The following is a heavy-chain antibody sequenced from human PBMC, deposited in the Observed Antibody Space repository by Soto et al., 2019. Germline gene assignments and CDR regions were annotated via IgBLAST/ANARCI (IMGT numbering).Heavy chain of an antibody. CDR2: TYYRSKWYN. D-gene: IGHD6-19*01. J-gene: IGHJ6*02. CDR1: GDSVSSNSAA. V-gene: IGHV6-1*01. Sequence: TLSLTCAISGDSVSSNSAAWNWIRQSPSRGLEWLGRTYYRSKWYNDYAVSVKSRITINPDTSKNQFSLQLNSVTPEDTAVYYCARAPAVAGRYYYYYYGMDVWGQGTTVTVSS. CDR3: ARAPAVAGRYYYYYYGMDV.